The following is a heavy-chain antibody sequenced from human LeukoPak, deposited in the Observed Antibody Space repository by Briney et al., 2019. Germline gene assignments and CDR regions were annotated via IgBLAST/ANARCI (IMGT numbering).Heavy chain of an antibody. CDR1: GYSIGSGYD. CDR2: IYTSGST. CDR3: ARHAALLWFGESTGFDY. J-gene: IGHJ4*02. D-gene: IGHD3-10*01. Sequence: SETLSLTCSVSGYSIGSGYDWAWIRQAPGKGLEWIGSIYTSGSTNYNPSLKSRVTMSVDTSKSQFSLKLSSVTAADTAVYYCARHAALLWFGESTGFDYWGQGTLVTVSS. V-gene: IGHV4-38-2*02.